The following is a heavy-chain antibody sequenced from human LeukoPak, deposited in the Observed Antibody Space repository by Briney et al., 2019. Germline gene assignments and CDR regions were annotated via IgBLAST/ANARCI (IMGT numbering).Heavy chain of an antibody. Sequence: ASVKVSCKTSGYTFSAFYMHWVRQAPGQGPEWMWWINPDSGGSEYGQKFQGRVTFTSDTSSTTIYMEVRSLKSDDTAVYYCARDMTGGIWARATSFDHWGQGTLVTVSS. V-gene: IGHV1-2*02. D-gene: IGHD1-14*01. CDR3: ARDMTGGIWARATSFDH. J-gene: IGHJ4*02. CDR2: INPDSGGS. CDR1: GYTFSAFY.